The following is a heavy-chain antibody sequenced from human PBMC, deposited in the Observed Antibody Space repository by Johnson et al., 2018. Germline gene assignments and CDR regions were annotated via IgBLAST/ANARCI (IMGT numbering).Heavy chain of an antibody. D-gene: IGHD2-21*02. J-gene: IGHJ3*02. CDR2: ISWHSGSI. CDR3: AKDRCGGDCNAFEI. V-gene: IGHV3-9*01. Sequence: VQLVESGGGLVQPGRSLRLSCAASGFTFDDYAMHWVRQAPGKGLEWVSGISWHSGSIGYADSVKGRFTISRDNAKNSLYLQINSLRAEDTALYYFAKDRCGGDCNAFEIWGQGTMVTVSS. CDR1: GFTFDDYA.